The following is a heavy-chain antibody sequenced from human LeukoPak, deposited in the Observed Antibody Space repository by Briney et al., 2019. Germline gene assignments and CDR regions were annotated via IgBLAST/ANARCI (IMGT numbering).Heavy chain of an antibody. J-gene: IGHJ3*02. CDR1: GFTFSSYA. V-gene: IGHV3-23*01. D-gene: IGHD3-22*01. Sequence: PGGSLSLSCAASGFTFSSYAMSWVRPAAAKGLEGVAGIRGSGGSAYYANSVKGRFTMFRDNSKNTLYLQVNSLRAEDTAVYYCAKVNYYDGSGYYYDAFDIWGQGAMVTVSS. CDR3: AKVNYYDGSGYYYDAFDI. CDR2: IRGSGGSA.